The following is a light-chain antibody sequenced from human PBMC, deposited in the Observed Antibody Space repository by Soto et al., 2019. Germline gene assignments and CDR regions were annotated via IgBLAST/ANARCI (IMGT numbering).Light chain of an antibody. J-gene: IGLJ1*01. CDR2: DVS. Sequence: QSALTQPASVSGSPGQSITISCTGTSSDVGGYNYVSWYQQHPGKAPKLMIYDVSNRPSGVSNRFSGSKSGNTASLTISGLQAEDEADYYGSSYTSSSTPVFGTGTKLTVL. V-gene: IGLV2-14*01. CDR1: SSDVGGYNY. CDR3: SSYTSSSTPV.